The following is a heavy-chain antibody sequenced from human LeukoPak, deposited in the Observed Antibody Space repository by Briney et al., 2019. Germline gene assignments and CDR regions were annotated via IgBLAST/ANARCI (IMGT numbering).Heavy chain of an antibody. V-gene: IGHV3-33*01. CDR2: IWYDGSNK. Sequence: GGSLRLSCVASGFTFRSHAMHWVRPAPGKGLEWVAVIWYDGSNKYYAESVKGRFTISRDNSKNTLYVQMNSLRVEDTAVYYCARDLGYYGSGSACDIWGQGTMVTVSS. J-gene: IGHJ3*02. CDR1: GFTFRSHA. CDR3: ARDLGYYGSGSACDI. D-gene: IGHD3-10*01.